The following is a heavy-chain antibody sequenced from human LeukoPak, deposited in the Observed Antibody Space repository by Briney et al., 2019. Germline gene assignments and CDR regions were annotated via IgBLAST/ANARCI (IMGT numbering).Heavy chain of an antibody. CDR3: ARDQIVSYDSSGYYLPDYYYYGMDV. CDR1: GYTFTSYG. CDR2: ISAYNGNT. V-gene: IGHV1-18*01. J-gene: IGHJ6*02. D-gene: IGHD3-22*01. Sequence: ASVKVSCKASGYTFTSYGISWVRQAPGQGLEWMGWISAYNGNTNYAQKLQGRVTMTTDTSTSTAYMELRSLRSDDTAVYYCARDQIVSYDSSGYYLPDYYYYGMDVWGQGTTVTVSS.